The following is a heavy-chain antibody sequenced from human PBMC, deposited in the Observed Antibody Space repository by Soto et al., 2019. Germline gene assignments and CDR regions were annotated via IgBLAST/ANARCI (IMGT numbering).Heavy chain of an antibody. Sequence: PSETLSLTCTVSGGSISSGDYYWSWIRQPPGKGLEWIGYIYYSGSTYYNPSLKSRVTISVDTSKNQFSLKLSSVTAADTAVYYCARAEVTIFGVAPGMSNNWFDPWG. CDR1: GGSISSGDYY. V-gene: IGHV4-30-4*01. D-gene: IGHD3-3*01. CDR2: IYYSGST. J-gene: IGHJ5*02. CDR3: ARAEVTIFGVAPGMSNNWFDP.